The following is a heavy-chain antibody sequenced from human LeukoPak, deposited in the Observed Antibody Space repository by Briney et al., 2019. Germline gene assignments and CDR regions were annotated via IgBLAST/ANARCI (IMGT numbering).Heavy chain of an antibody. CDR1: GGSISSYY. CDR2: IYHSGST. V-gene: IGHV4-38-2*02. Sequence: SETLSLTCTVSGGSISSYYWGWIRQPPGKGLEWIGSIYHSGSTYYNPSLKSRVTISVDTSKNQFSLKLSSVTAADTAVYYCARDLRDSSGYYYGSFDYWGQGTLVTVSS. J-gene: IGHJ4*02. CDR3: ARDLRDSSGYYYGSFDY. D-gene: IGHD3-22*01.